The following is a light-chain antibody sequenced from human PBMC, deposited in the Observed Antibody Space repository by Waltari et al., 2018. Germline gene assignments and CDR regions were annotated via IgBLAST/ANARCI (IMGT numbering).Light chain of an antibody. Sequence: QSALPQPPSASGTPGQTVTLFCSGGTSNIGSTVVNWYQQVPGTAPKLLIYSNTYRPSGVPDRFSGSKSGTSASLAISGLQSDDEGDYYCATWDDRLTGVVFGGGTQVTVL. CDR1: TSNIGSTV. CDR2: SNT. V-gene: IGLV1-44*01. CDR3: ATWDDRLTGVV. J-gene: IGLJ2*01.